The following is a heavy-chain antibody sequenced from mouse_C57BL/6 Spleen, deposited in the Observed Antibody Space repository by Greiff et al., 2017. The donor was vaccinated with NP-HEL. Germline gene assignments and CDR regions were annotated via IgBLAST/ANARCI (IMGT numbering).Heavy chain of an antibody. D-gene: IGHD1-1*01. CDR2: ISYDGSN. V-gene: IGHV3-6*01. CDR3: AKYYYGSSRFAY. CDR1: GYSITSGYY. J-gene: IGHJ3*01. Sequence: VQLKESGPGLVKPSQSLSLTCSVTGYSITSGYYWNWIRQFPGNKLEWMGYISYDGSNNYNPSLKNRISITRDTSKNQFFLKLNSVTTEDTATYYCAKYYYGSSRFAYWGQGTLVTVSA.